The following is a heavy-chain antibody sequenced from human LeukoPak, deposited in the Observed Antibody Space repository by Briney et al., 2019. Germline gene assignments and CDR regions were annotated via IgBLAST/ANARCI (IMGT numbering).Heavy chain of an antibody. J-gene: IGHJ4*02. CDR2: IYYGGST. CDR3: ACSPYIAEVPYYFDY. V-gene: IGHV4-39*01. CDR1: GGSISSSSYY. D-gene: IGHD6-13*01. Sequence: SETLSLTCTVSGGSISSSSYYWGWIRQPPGKGLEWIGSIYYGGSTYYNPSLKSRVTISVDTSKNQFSLKLSSVTAADTAVYYCACSPYIAEVPYYFDYWGQGTLVTVSS.